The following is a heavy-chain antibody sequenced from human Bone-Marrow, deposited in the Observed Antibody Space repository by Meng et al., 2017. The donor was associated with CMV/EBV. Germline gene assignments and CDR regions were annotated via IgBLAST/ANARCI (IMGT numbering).Heavy chain of an antibody. CDR2: ISYDGSNK. CDR1: GFTFSSDG. J-gene: IGHJ6*02. D-gene: IGHD2-2*01. CDR3: ARDHRLLVAAVGSGMDV. V-gene: IGHV3-30*03. Sequence: GGSLRLSCAASGFTFSSDGMHWVRQAPGKGLEWVAVISYDGSNKYYADSVKGRFTISRDNSKNTLYLQMNSLRAEDTAVYDCARDHRLLVAAVGSGMDVWGQGTTVTVSS.